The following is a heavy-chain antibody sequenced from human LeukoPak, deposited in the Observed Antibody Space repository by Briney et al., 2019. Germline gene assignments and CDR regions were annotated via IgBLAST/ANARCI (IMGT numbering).Heavy chain of an antibody. Sequence: ASVKVSCKASGYTFTSYGISWVRQAPGQGLEWMGWISAYNGNTNCAQKLQGRVTMTTDTSTSTAYMELRSLRSDDTAVYYCARDHEFCRITSCYAIDYWGQGTLVTVS. CDR3: ARDHEFCRITSCYAIDY. D-gene: IGHD2-2*01. CDR2: ISAYNGNT. J-gene: IGHJ4*02. V-gene: IGHV1-18*01. CDR1: GYTFTSYG.